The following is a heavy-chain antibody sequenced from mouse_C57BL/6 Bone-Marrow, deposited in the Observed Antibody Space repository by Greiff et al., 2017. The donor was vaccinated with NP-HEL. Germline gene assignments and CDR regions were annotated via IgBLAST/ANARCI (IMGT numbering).Heavy chain of an antibody. CDR2: ISNLAYSI. D-gene: IGHD2-4*01. CDR1: GFTFSDYG. J-gene: IGHJ3*01. Sequence: DVKLVESGGGLVQPGGSLKLSCAASGFTFSDYGMAWVRQAPRKGPEWVAFISNLAYSIYYADTVTGRFTISRENAKNTLYLRMSSLRSEDTALYYSASNDYDGGGFAYWDQGTLVTVSA. V-gene: IGHV5-15*01. CDR3: ASNDYDGGGFAY.